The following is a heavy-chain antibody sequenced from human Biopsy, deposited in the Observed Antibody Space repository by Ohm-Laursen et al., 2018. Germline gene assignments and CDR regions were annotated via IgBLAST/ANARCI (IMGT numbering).Heavy chain of an antibody. CDR3: ARVGSGWAPFDK. CDR1: GYSISSDYR. J-gene: IGHJ4*02. D-gene: IGHD6-19*01. V-gene: IGHV4-38-2*01. Sequence: GTLSLTCAVSGYSISSDYRWGWIRQAPGKTLEWLGNIFKDGNTHYNPSLRSRLIISIDTSKNQFSLMMTSVSGADTAVYFCARVGSGWAPFDKWGPGTLVTVSS. CDR2: IFKDGNT.